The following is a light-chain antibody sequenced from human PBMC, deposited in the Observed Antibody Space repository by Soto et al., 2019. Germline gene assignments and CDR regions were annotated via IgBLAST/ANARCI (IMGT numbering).Light chain of an antibody. J-gene: IGKJ2*01. CDR3: QQYNVWYT. Sequence: EIVMTQSPATLSVSPGERATVSCRASQSVFTNLAWYQQKPGQAPRLLMYSASTRANGVPARFIGSGSGTEFTLTISSLQSEDFAIYYCQQYNVWYTFGQGTKLEIK. CDR2: SAS. V-gene: IGKV3-15*01. CDR1: QSVFTN.